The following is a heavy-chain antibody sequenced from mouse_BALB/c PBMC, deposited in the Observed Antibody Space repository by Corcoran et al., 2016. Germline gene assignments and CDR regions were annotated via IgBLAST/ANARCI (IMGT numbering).Heavy chain of an antibody. CDR1: GYTFTSYV. CDR3: ASTHYYGSSYYAMDY. J-gene: IGHJ4*01. V-gene: IGHV1S136*01. D-gene: IGHD1-1*01. Sequence: EVQLQQSGPELVKPGASVKMSCKASGYTFTSYVMHGVKQKPGQGLEWIGYINPYNDGTKYNEKFKGKATLTSDKSSSTAYMELSSLTSEDSAVYYCASTHYYGSSYYAMDYWGQGTSVTVSS. CDR2: INPYNDGT.